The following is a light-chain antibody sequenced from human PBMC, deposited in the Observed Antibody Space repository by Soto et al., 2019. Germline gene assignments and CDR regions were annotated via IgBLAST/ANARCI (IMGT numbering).Light chain of an antibody. CDR1: QSVNSNY. CDR3: QQFDMSPPTYT. Sequence: EIVLTQSPGTLSLSPGERATLSCSSSQSVNSNYFAWYQQKPGQAPRLLIYSASSRPTGLPDRFSGSGSGTDFTLTINKLEPEDFTVYYWQQFDMSPPTYTFGQGTKLEIK. J-gene: IGKJ2*01. CDR2: SAS. V-gene: IGKV3-20*01.